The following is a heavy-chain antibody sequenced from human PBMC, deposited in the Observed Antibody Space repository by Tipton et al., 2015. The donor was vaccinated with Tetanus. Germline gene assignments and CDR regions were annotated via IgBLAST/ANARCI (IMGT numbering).Heavy chain of an antibody. V-gene: IGHV3-21*06. D-gene: IGHD6-25*01. CDR2: VSSTSSYI. CDR1: GFIYSSYA. J-gene: IGHJ4*02. CDR3: ASGSALDY. Sequence: SLRLSCEVSGFIYSSYAMNWVRQAPGKGLEWVASVSSTSSYIYYADSLKGRFTISRDNAKNSLYLQMDNLRAEDTAVYFCASGSALDYWGQGTLVPVSS.